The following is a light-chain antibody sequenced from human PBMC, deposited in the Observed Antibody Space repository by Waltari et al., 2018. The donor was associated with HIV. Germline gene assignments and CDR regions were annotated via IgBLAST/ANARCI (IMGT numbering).Light chain of an antibody. CDR2: HDT. CDR1: NIGSKS. Sequence: SYVLTQPPSVSVAPGKTARIPCGGDNIGSKSVNWYQKQPGQAPVMVIYHDTDRPSGIPDRFSGSNSEDTATLTIRRVEAGDEADYFCQVWDTNTDQYVIFGGGTNLAV. V-gene: IGLV3-21*01. CDR3: QVWDTNTDQYVI. J-gene: IGLJ2*01.